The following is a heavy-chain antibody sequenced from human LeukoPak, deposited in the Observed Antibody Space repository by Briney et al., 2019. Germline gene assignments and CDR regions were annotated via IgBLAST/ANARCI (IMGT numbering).Heavy chain of an antibody. J-gene: IGHJ5*02. CDR2: IYYSGTT. CDR3: ARRHLSIFGLVRRVNCFDP. CDR1: GGSISSTSHY. V-gene: IGHV4-39*01. D-gene: IGHD3-3*01. Sequence: SETLSLTCTVSGGSISSTSHYWGWIRQPPGKGLEWIGSIYYSGTTYYNPSLKSRATISVDTSKNQFSLKLSFVTAADTAVYYCARRHLSIFGLVRRVNCFDPWGQGTLVTVSS.